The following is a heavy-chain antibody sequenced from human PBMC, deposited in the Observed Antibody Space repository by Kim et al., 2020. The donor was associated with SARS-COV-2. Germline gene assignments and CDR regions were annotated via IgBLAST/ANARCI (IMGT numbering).Heavy chain of an antibody. Sequence: KSRVTISVDKSKNQFSLKRSSVTAADTAVYYCARVGYSSSWYFARGAFDIWGQGTMVTVSS. D-gene: IGHD6-13*01. V-gene: IGHV4-4*02. J-gene: IGHJ3*02. CDR3: ARVGYSSSWYFARGAFDI.